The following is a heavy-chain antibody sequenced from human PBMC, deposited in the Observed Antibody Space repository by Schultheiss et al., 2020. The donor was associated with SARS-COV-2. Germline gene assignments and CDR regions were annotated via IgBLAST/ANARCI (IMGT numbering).Heavy chain of an antibody. CDR3: ARAQLGMGAFDI. Sequence: GGSLRLSCAASGFTFSNAWMSWVRQAPGKGLEWVANIKQDGSEKYYVDSVKGRFTISRDNSKNTLYLQMNSLRAEDTAVYYCARAQLGMGAFDIWGQGTMVTVSS. CDR2: IKQDGSEK. V-gene: IGHV3-7*03. D-gene: IGHD7-27*01. CDR1: GFTFSNAW. J-gene: IGHJ3*02.